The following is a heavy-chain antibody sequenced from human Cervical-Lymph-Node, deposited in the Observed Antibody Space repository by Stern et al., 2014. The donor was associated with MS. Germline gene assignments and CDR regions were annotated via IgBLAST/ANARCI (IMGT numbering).Heavy chain of an antibody. J-gene: IGHJ6*02. CDR3: AKGIAAAGYYYGMDV. Sequence: VQLLESGGGVVQPGRSLRLSCAASGFTFSSYGMHWVRQAPGTGLEWVAVIWYDGNNKYYADSVKGRFTISRDNSKNTLYLQMNSLRAEDTAVYYCAKGIAAAGYYYGMDVWGQGTTVTVSS. D-gene: IGHD6-13*01. CDR1: GFTFSSYG. V-gene: IGHV3-33*06. CDR2: IWYDGNNK.